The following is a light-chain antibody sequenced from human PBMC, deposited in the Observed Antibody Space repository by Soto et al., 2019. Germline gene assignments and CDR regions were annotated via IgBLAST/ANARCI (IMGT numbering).Light chain of an antibody. Sequence: QSALTQPASVSGSPGQSITISCTGTSSDIGGYNFVSCYQQHPGKAPKLLIYDVTNRPPGLSDRFSGSKSGNTASLTISGLQGEDEANYYCSSFTTSSTLVFGGGTKLTVL. J-gene: IGLJ3*02. CDR3: SSFTTSSTLV. CDR2: DVT. CDR1: SSDIGGYNF. V-gene: IGLV2-14*03.